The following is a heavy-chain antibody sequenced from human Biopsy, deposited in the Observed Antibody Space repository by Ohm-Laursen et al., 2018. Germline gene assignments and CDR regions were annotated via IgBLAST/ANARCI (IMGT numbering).Heavy chain of an antibody. V-gene: IGHV4-59*01. J-gene: IGHJ5*02. CDR3: ARTPRDSFWSGSYKRGLWFDP. CDR1: GGSTISYY. CDR2: VYNGGIT. D-gene: IGHD3-3*01. Sequence: GTLSLTCSVSGGSTISYYWTWIRQPPGKGLEWIGHVYNGGITNYNPSLKSRVTISKDTSKNQFSLQVNSVTAADTAVYYCARTPRDSFWSGSYKRGLWFDPWGQGTLVSVSS.